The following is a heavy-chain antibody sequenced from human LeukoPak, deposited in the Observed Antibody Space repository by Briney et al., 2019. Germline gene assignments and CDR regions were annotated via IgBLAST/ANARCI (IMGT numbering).Heavy chain of an antibody. J-gene: IGHJ4*02. CDR3: ARGGSGY. CDR2: INYSGST. V-gene: IGHV4-59*01. Sequence: SETMSLTCTVSGGSISSYYWSWIRQPPGKGLEWIGYINYSGSTNYNPSLKSRVTISVDTSKNQFSLKLSSVTAADTAVYYCARGGSGYWGQGTLVTVSS. D-gene: IGHD1-26*01. CDR1: GGSISSYY.